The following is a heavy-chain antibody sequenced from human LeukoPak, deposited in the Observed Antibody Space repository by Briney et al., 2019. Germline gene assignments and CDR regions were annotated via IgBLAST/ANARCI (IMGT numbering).Heavy chain of an antibody. Sequence: SETLSLTCTVSGGSISSYYWSWIRQPPGKGLEWIGYIYYSGNTNYNPSLKSRVTISIDTSKNQFSLKLSSVTAADTAVYYCARVGSGSFDYWGQGTLVTVSS. V-gene: IGHV4-59*01. D-gene: IGHD1-26*01. J-gene: IGHJ4*02. CDR3: ARVGSGSFDY. CDR2: IYYSGNT. CDR1: GGSISSYY.